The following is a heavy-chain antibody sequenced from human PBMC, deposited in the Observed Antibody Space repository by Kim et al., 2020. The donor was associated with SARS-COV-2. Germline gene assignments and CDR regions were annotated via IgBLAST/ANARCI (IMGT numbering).Heavy chain of an antibody. V-gene: IGHV4-31*03. Sequence: SETLSLTCTVSGGSISSGGYYWSWIRQHPGKGLEWIGYIYYSGSTHYNPSLKSRVTISVDTSKNQLSLKLSSVTAADTAVYYCARGIVAGTWFQHWGQGTLVTVSS. CDR2: IYYSGST. J-gene: IGHJ1*01. CDR3: ARGIVAGTWFQH. D-gene: IGHD6-19*01. CDR1: GGSISSGGYY.